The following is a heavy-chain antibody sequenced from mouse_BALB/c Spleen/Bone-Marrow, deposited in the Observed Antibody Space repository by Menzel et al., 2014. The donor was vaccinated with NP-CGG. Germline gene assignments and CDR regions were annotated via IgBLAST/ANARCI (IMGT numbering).Heavy chain of an antibody. CDR3: TRALMIVTGPMDY. CDR2: ISYDGSN. J-gene: IGHJ4*01. Sequence: EVQLQQSGPGLVKPSLSLSLTCSVTGYSITGGYFWNWIRQFPGNKLEWMGYISYDGSNNYNPSLKNRISIIRDTSRSQFFLKLNSVTTEDTAEYFCTRALMIVTGPMDYWGQGTSVTVSS. D-gene: IGHD2-4*01. CDR1: GYSITGGYF. V-gene: IGHV3-6*02.